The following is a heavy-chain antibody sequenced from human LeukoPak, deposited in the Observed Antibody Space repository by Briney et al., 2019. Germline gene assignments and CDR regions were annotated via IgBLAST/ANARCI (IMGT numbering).Heavy chain of an antibody. Sequence: SETLSLTCAVYGGSFSGYYWSWIRQPPGKGLEWIGEINHSGSTNYNPSLKSRVTISVGTSKNQFSLKLSSVTAADTAVYYCARVDYAFDIWGQGTMVTVSS. J-gene: IGHJ3*02. CDR1: GGSFSGYY. CDR3: ARVDYAFDI. CDR2: INHSGST. V-gene: IGHV4-34*01. D-gene: IGHD2-2*03.